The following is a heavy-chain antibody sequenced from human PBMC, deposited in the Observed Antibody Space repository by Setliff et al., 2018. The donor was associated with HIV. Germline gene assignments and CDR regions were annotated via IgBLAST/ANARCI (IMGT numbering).Heavy chain of an antibody. CDR1: GYSISSGYY. CDR2: IYHSGST. D-gene: IGHD3-22*01. J-gene: IGHJ4*02. CDR3: ARGEDTMIVVV. V-gene: IGHV4-38-2*01. Sequence: TSETLSLTCAVSGYSISSGYYWGWIRQPPGKGLEWIGSIYHSGSTYYNPSLKSRVTISVDTSKNQFSLKLSSVTAADTAVYYCARGEDTMIVVVWGQGTLVTVSS.